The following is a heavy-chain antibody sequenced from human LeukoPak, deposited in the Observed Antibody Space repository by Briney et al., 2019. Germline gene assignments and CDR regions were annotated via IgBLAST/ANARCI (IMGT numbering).Heavy chain of an antibody. CDR2: INPSGGST. J-gene: IGHJ4*02. D-gene: IGHD6-13*01. CDR1: GYTFTNYY. V-gene: IGHV1-46*01. Sequence: ASVKVSCKASGYTFTNYYIHWVRQAPGQGLECMGIINPSGGSTSYAQKFQGRVTMTRDMSTSTVYMELSSLRSEDTAMYYCARHGSSWYGPSHVGYWGQGTLVTVSS. CDR3: ARHGSSWYGPSHVGY.